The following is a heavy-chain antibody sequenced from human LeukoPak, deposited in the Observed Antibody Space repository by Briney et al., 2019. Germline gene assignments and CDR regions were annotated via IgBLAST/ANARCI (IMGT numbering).Heavy chain of an antibody. CDR2: ISSSGSTI. J-gene: IGHJ5*02. CDR3: ARALTTVTTCWFDP. CDR1: GFTFSDYY. V-gene: IGHV3-11*01. Sequence: GGSLRLSCAASGFTFSDYYMSRIRQAPGKGLEWVSYISSSGSTIYYADSVKGRFTISRDNAKNSLYLQMNSLRAEDTAVYYCARALTTVTTCWFDPWGQGTLVTVSS. D-gene: IGHD4-17*01.